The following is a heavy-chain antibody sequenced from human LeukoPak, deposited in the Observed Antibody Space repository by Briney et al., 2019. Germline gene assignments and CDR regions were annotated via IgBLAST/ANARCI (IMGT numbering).Heavy chain of an antibody. CDR3: ARDPRAPTVTKGSFDY. J-gene: IGHJ4*02. V-gene: IGHV3-74*01. CDR1: GFTVSSNY. CDR2: ISWNSGSI. Sequence: GGSLRLSCAASGFTVSSNYMSWVRQAPGKGLEWVSGISWNSGSIGYADSVKGRFTISRDNAKNTLYLQMNSLRAEDTAVYYCARDPRAPTVTKGSFDYWGQGTLVTVSS. D-gene: IGHD4-17*01.